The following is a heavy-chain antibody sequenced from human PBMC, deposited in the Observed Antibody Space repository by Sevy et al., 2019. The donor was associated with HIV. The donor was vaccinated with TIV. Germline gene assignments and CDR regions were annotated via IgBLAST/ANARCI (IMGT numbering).Heavy chain of an antibody. J-gene: IGHJ6*02. Sequence: GESLRLSCAASGFTFSSFSMNWVRQAPGKGPEWISYISTRSSAIYYADSMKGRFTISRDNSKNSLYLQMNSLRAEDTAVYYCARESASGTPGGVYYYYYNMDVWGQGTTVTVSS. CDR3: ARESASGTPGGVYYYYYNMDV. D-gene: IGHD6-13*01. CDR1: GFTFSSFS. CDR2: ISTRSSAI. V-gene: IGHV3-48*01.